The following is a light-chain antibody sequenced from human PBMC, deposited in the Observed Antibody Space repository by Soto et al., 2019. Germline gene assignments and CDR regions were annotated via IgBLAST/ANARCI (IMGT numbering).Light chain of an antibody. CDR1: TSNIGSNA. V-gene: IGLV1-44*01. CDR2: TNN. CDR3: AAWDDSLNGPV. Sequence: QSVLTQPPSASGTPGQWVTISCSGSTSNIGSNAVNWYQQLPGTAPKLLIYTNNQRPSGVPDRFSGSKSGTSASLAISGLQSEDEADYYCAAWDDSLNGPVFGGGTKLTV. J-gene: IGLJ3*02.